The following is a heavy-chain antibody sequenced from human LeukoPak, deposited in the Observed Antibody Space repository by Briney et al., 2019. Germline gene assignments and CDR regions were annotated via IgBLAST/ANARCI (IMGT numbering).Heavy chain of an antibody. J-gene: IGHJ5*02. V-gene: IGHV3-21*01. CDR3: ARDLSGLYNWFDP. Sequence: GGSLRLSCAASGFTFSSYSMNWVRQAPGKGLEWVSSIGSSSSYIYYADSVKGRFTISRDNAKNSLYLQMNSLRAEDTAVYYCARDLSGLYNWFDPWGQGTLVTVSS. CDR1: GFTFSSYS. D-gene: IGHD5-12*01. CDR2: IGSSSSYI.